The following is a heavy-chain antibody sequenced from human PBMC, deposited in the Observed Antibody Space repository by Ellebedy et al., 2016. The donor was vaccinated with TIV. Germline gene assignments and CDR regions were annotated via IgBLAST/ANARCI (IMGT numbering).Heavy chain of an antibody. V-gene: IGHV4-59*01. D-gene: IGHD2-21*02. CDR1: GGYLRTYY. Sequence: SETLSLXXTVSGGYLRTYYWSWIRQSPGKGLEWIGYIYYSGSTDYNPSLKSRVTISVDTSKNQFSLNLTSVTAADTALYYCARALAGSNKVTYHFGMDVWGQGTTVTVS. CDR3: ARALAGSNKVTYHFGMDV. CDR2: IYYSGST. J-gene: IGHJ6*02.